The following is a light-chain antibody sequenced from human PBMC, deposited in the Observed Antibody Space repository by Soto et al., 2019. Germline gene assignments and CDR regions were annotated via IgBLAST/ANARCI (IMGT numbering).Light chain of an antibody. CDR3: QQYTGPPTT. CDR1: QSVSSSY. Sequence: IVLTQSPGTLSLSPGEIATLSCRSSQSVSSSYLAWCQQRPGQAPRLLIYGASTRAAGIPDRFSGSGSGTDFTLTITRLEPEDSAVYFCQQYTGPPTTFGQGTRLEIK. J-gene: IGKJ5*01. CDR2: GAS. V-gene: IGKV3-20*01.